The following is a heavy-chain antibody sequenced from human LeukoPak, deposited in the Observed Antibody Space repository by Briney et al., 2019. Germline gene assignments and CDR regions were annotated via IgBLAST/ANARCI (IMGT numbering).Heavy chain of an antibody. J-gene: IGHJ3*02. Sequence: ASETLSLTCTVSGGSISSYYWSWIRQPPGKGLEWIGYIYYSGSTNYNPFLKSRVTISVDTSKNQFSPKLSSVTAADTAVYYCARSYDSSGYDGTFDIWGQGTMVTVSS. CDR2: IYYSGST. D-gene: IGHD3-22*01. V-gene: IGHV4-59*01. CDR1: GGSISSYY. CDR3: ARSYDSSGYDGTFDI.